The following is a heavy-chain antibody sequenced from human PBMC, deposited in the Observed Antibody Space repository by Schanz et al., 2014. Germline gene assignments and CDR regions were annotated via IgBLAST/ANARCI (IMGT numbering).Heavy chain of an antibody. D-gene: IGHD2-2*01. CDR1: GGSISSEY. V-gene: IGHV4-4*07. CDR3: ARGQDHAKTGDL. Sequence: QVQLQESGPGLVKPSETLSLTCTVSGGSISSEYWSWIRQPAGKGLEWIGRIYNSGKTNYNPSLSYRVTMSVDASKNQFSLKLTSVTAADTAVYYCARGQDHAKTGDLWGRGTLVTISS. J-gene: IGHJ5*02. CDR2: IYNSGKT.